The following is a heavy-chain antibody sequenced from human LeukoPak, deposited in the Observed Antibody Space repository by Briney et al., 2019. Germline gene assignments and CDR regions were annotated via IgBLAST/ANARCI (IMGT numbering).Heavy chain of an antibody. CDR1: GGSFSGYY. CDR2: INHSGST. CDR3: ARGDFTIFGVVTAFDY. J-gene: IGHJ4*02. Sequence: SETLSLTCAVYGGSFSGYYWSWIRQPPGKGLEWIGEINHSGSTNYNPSLKSRVTISVDRSKNQFSLKLSSVTAADTAVYYCARGDFTIFGVVTAFDYWGQGTLVTVSS. V-gene: IGHV4-34*01. D-gene: IGHD3-3*01.